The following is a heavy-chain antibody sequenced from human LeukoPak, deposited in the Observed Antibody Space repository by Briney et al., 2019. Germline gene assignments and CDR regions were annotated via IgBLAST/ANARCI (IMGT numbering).Heavy chain of an antibody. D-gene: IGHD3-22*01. Sequence: GGSLRLSCAASGFTFSSYGMHWVRQAPGKGLEWVAVILYDGSNKYYADPVKGRFTISRDNSKNTLYLQMNSLRPEDTAVYYCAKDITMISPGAFDIWGQGTMVTVSS. V-gene: IGHV3-30*18. CDR2: ILYDGSNK. J-gene: IGHJ3*02. CDR3: AKDITMISPGAFDI. CDR1: GFTFSSYG.